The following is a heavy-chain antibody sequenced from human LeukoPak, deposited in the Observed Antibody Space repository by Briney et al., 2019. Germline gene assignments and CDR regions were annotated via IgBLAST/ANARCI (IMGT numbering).Heavy chain of an antibody. J-gene: IGHJ6*03. CDR2: INPHSGGI. CDR1: GYTFTDYY. CDR3: ARDRIAVTGRKYYYYMDV. Sequence: GASVKVSCKASGYTFTDYYIHWVRQAPEQGLEWMGWINPHSGGINYAQKFQGRVTMTRDTSINTAYMELSSLRSEDTAMYYCARDRIAVTGRKYYYYMDVWGKGTTVTVSS. V-gene: IGHV1-2*02. D-gene: IGHD6-19*01.